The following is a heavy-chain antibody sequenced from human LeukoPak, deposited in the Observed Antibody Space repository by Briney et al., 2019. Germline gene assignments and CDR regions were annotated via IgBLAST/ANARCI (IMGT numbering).Heavy chain of an antibody. Sequence: GGSLRLSCAASGFIFGDYVMIWVRQAPGKGLEWMANIKQDGNKKYYVDSVKGRLTISRDNAKNSLYLQMKSLRAEDTAVYYCARDLVGGDYWGQGTLVTVSS. J-gene: IGHJ4*02. CDR1: GFIFGDYV. V-gene: IGHV3-7*01. CDR3: ARDLVGGDY. D-gene: IGHD3-16*01. CDR2: IKQDGNKK.